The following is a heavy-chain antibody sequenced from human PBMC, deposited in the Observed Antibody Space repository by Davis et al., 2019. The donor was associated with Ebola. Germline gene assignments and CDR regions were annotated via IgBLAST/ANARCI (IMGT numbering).Heavy chain of an antibody. J-gene: IGHJ4*02. CDR1: GYTFTSYG. CDR2: ISAYNGNT. Sequence: AASVKVSCKASGYTFTSYGISWVRQAPGQGLEWMGWISAYNGNTNYAQKLQGRVTMTTDTSTSTAYMELRSLRSDDTAVYYCAISYYDSSGYFGSRSVYFDYWGQGTLVTVSS. CDR3: AISYYDSSGYFGSRSVYFDY. V-gene: IGHV1-18*01. D-gene: IGHD3-22*01.